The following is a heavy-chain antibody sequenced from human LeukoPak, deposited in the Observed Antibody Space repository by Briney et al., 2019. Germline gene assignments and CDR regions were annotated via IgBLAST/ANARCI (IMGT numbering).Heavy chain of an antibody. CDR2: INPNSGGT. J-gene: IGHJ6*02. CDR3: ARVFSRWYGNGMDV. D-gene: IGHD6-13*01. CDR1: GYTFTGYY. Sequence: GASVKVSYKASGYTFTGYYMHWVRQATGQGLEWMGWINPNSGGTNYAQKFQGRVTMTRDTSISTAYMELSRLRSDDTAVYYCARVFSRWYGNGMDVWGQGTTVTVSS. V-gene: IGHV1-2*02.